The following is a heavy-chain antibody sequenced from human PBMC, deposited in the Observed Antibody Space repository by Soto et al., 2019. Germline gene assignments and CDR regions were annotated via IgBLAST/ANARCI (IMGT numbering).Heavy chain of an antibody. D-gene: IGHD3-3*01. CDR3: ARGRGGYYNFVYYYYGMDV. V-gene: IGHV1-8*02. J-gene: IGHJ6*02. CDR1: GGTFSSYA. Sequence: ASVKVSCKASGGTFSSYAISWVRQATGQGLEWMGWMNPNSGNTGYAQKFQGRVTMTRNTSISTAYMELSSLRSEDTAVYYCARGRGGYYNFVYYYYGMDVWGQGTTVTVSS. CDR2: MNPNSGNT.